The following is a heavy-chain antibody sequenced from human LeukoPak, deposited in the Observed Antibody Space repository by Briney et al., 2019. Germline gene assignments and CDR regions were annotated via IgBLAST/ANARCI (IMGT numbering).Heavy chain of an antibody. D-gene: IGHD3-9*01. CDR2: MNPKSGNT. J-gene: IGHJ3*02. CDR1: GYTFTSYD. Sequence: ASVKVSCKASGYTFTSYDINWVRQVTGQGLEWMGWMNPKSGNTGYAQKFQGRVTITRNTSISTAYMEVSSLRYEDTAVYYCARAASHHDLRYFDWRDYDAFDIWGQGTMVTVSS. V-gene: IGHV1-8*03. CDR3: ARAASHHDLRYFDWRDYDAFDI.